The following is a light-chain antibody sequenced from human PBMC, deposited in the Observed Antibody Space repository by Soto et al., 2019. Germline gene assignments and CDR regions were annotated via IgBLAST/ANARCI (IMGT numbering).Light chain of an antibody. V-gene: IGKV2-30*01. CDR3: MQATHWPYT. CDR2: TVS. Sequence: DIVITHSPLSLPVTLGQPASISCRSSQSLVYSDGNTYLSWYHHRPGHSPRRLIYTVSTRDSGVPDRFSGSGSGTDFTLKLSRVEAEDVGVYFCMQATHWPYTFGQGTKVDIK. J-gene: IGKJ2*01. CDR1: QSLVYSDGNTY.